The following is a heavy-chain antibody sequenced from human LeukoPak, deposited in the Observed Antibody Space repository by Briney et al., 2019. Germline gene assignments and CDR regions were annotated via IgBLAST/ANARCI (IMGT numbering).Heavy chain of an antibody. J-gene: IGHJ3*02. D-gene: IGHD2-21*02. V-gene: IGHV3-21*01. Sequence: GGSLRLSCAASGFTFSSYSMNWVRQAPGKGLEWVSSISSSSSYIYYADSVKGRFTISRDNAKNSLYLQMNSLRAEDTAVYYCARTCGGDCSGAFDIWGQGTMVTVSS. CDR3: ARTCGGDCSGAFDI. CDR2: ISSSSSYI. CDR1: GFTFSSYS.